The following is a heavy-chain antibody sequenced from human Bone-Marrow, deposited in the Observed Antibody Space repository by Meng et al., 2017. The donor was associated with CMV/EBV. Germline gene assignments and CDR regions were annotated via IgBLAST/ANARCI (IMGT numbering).Heavy chain of an antibody. CDR1: GYRFNRYG. J-gene: IGHJ5*02. CDR2: ISGYSGDT. CDR3: ARGSDWFDP. V-gene: IGHV1-18*01. Sequence: ASVKVSCKASGYRFNRYGIAWVRQAPGQGLEWMGWISGYSGDTNYAQKFQGRVTMTTDTSTSSAELDLRGLTSDDTAIYCCARGSDWFDPWGQGTLVTVSS.